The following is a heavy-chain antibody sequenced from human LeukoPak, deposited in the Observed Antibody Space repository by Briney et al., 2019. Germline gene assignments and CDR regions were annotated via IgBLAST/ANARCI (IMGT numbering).Heavy chain of an antibody. D-gene: IGHD4-17*01. V-gene: IGHV3-23*01. CDR2: LSGSGDTT. CDR3: AKKATVTTNYFDY. J-gene: IGHJ4*02. Sequence: GGSLRLSCAASGFTFSSYGMRWVRQAPGKGLEWVSSLSGSGDTTYYADSVKGRFTISRDNSKNTLYLQLNSLRAEDTAVYYCAKKATVTTNYFDYWGQGTLVTVSS. CDR1: GFTFSSYG.